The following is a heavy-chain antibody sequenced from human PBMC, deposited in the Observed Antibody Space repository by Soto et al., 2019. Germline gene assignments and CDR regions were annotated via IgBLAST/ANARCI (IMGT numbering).Heavy chain of an antibody. D-gene: IGHD1-26*01. CDR2: INAGNGNT. V-gene: IGHV1-3*01. CDR3: ARAGGGSYYVHY. CDR1: GYTFTSYA. J-gene: IGHJ4*02. Sequence: QVQLVQSGAEVKKPGASVKVSCKASGYTFTSYAMHWVRQAPGQRLEWMGWINAGNGNTKYSQKFQGRVTITRDTSASTAYMELSSLRSEDTAVYYCARAGGGSYYVHYWGQGTLVTVSS.